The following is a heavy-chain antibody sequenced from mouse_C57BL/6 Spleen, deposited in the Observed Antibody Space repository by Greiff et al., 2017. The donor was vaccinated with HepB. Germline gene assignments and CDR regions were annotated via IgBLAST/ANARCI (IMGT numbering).Heavy chain of an antibody. D-gene: IGHD3-2*02. CDR1: GYTFTSYW. CDR3: AREPAQADD. Sequence: VQLQQPGAELVKPGASVKLSCKASGYTFTSYWMQWVKQRPGQGLEWIGEIDPSDSYTNYNQKFKGKATLTVDTSSSTAYMQLSSLTSEDSAVYYCAREPAQADDWGQGTTLTVSS. CDR2: IDPSDSYT. V-gene: IGHV1-50*01. J-gene: IGHJ2*01.